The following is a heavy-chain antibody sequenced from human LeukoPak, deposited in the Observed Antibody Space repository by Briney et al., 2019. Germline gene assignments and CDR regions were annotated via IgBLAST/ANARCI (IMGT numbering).Heavy chain of an antibody. D-gene: IGHD3-22*01. CDR2: INPNSGGT. Sequence: ASVKVSCKASGYTLTDYYMHWVREAPGQGLEGMGRINPNSGGTNYAQKFQGRATMTRDTSISTVYMELSRLRSDDTAVYYCARVGYYESSGYYEYWGQGTLVTVSS. J-gene: IGHJ4*02. V-gene: IGHV1-2*06. CDR1: GYTLTDYY. CDR3: ARVGYYESSGYYEY.